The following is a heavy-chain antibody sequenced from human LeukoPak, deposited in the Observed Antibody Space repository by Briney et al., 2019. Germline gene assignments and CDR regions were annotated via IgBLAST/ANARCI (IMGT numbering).Heavy chain of an antibody. CDR1: GGSVSSNSAA. D-gene: IGHD1-26*01. V-gene: IGHV6-1*01. Sequence: SQTLSLTCAISGGSVSSNSAAWNWIRQSPSRGLEWLGRTYYRSKWYNDYAVSVKSRITINPDTYKNQFSLQLNSLTPEATAVYYCARDLKWELPDYYGMDVWGQGTTVTVSS. J-gene: IGHJ6*02. CDR3: ARDLKWELPDYYGMDV. CDR2: TYYRSKWYN.